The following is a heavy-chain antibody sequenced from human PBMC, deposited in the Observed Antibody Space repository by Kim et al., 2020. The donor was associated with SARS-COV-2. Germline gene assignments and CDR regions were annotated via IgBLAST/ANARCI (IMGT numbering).Heavy chain of an antibody. CDR3: ARGNDILTGYYIAPPGRYHWFDP. D-gene: IGHD3-9*01. V-gene: IGHV4-30-4*01. CDR1: GGSISSGDYY. Sequence: SETLSLTCTVSGGSISSGDYYWSWIRQPPGKGLEWIGYIYYSGSTYYNPSLKSRVTISVDTSKNQFSLKLSSVTAADTAVYYCARGNDILTGYYIAPPGRYHWFDPWGQGTLVTVSS. CDR2: IYYSGST. J-gene: IGHJ5*02.